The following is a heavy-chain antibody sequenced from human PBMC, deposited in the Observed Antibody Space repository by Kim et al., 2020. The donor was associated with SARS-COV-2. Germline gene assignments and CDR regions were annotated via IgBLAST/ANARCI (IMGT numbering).Heavy chain of an antibody. CDR2: IYYSEST. D-gene: IGHD3-22*01. CDR3: ARGSSGNLDY. V-gene: IGHV4-31*03. CDR1: GGSISSGGYY. Sequence: SETLSLTCTVSGGSISSGGYYWNWIRQHTGKGLEWIGYIYYSESTYYTASLKSRVTISADTTKNQLSLKLSSVTAADTAGYYWARGSSGNLDYWGEGTLV. J-gene: IGHJ4*02.